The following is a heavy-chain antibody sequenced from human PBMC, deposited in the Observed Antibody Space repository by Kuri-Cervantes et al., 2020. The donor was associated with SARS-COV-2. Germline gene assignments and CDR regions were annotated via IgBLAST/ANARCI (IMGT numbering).Heavy chain of an antibody. V-gene: IGHV3-23*01. D-gene: IGHD6-13*01. J-gene: IGHJ4*02. CDR1: GFTFSSYA. CDR2: ISGSGGST. Sequence: LSLTCAASGFTFSSYAMSWVRQAPGKGLEWVSAISGSGGSTYYADSVKGRFTISRDNSKNTLYLQMNSLRAEDTAVYYCAKTLRVYSSSPFDYRGQGTLVTVSS. CDR3: AKTLRVYSSSPFDY.